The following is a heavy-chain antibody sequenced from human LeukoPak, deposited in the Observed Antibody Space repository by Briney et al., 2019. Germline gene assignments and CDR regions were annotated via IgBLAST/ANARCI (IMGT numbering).Heavy chain of an antibody. CDR2: ISGSGGST. V-gene: IGHV3-23*01. CDR3: AEWNSVYWYFDL. Sequence: PGGSLRLSCAASGSTFSSYAMSWVRQVPGKGLEWVSSISGSGGSTYYADSVKGRFTISRDNSKNTLYLQMNSLRAEDTALYYCAEWNSVYWYFDLWGRGTLVTVSS. CDR1: GSTFSSYA. D-gene: IGHD1-1*01. J-gene: IGHJ2*01.